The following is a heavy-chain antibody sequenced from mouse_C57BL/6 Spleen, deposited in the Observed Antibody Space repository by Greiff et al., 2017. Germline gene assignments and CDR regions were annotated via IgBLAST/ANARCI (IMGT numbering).Heavy chain of an antibody. V-gene: IGHV1-54*01. J-gene: IGHJ2*01. Sequence: LVESGAELVRPGTSVKVYCKASGYAFTNYLIEWVKQRPGQGLEWIGVINPGSGGTNYNEKFKGKGTLTADKSSSTAYMELSSLTSEDSAVYFCASSYYNCGDADFFDYWGHGTTLTVSS. CDR1: GYAFTNYL. CDR2: INPGSGGT. CDR3: ASSYYNCGDADFFDY. D-gene: IGHD2-12*01.